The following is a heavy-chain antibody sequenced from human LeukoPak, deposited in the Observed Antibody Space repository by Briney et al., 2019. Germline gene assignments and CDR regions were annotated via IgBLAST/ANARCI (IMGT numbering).Heavy chain of an antibody. J-gene: IGHJ4*02. Sequence: SETLSLTCAVYGGSFSGYYWSWIRQPPGKGLEWIGEINHSGSTNYNPSLKSRVTISVDTSKNQFSLKLSSVTAADTAVYYCARSPGYSYAWDDYWGQGTLVTVSS. CDR3: ARSPGYSYAWDDY. V-gene: IGHV4-34*01. D-gene: IGHD5-18*01. CDR2: INHSGST. CDR1: GGSFSGYY.